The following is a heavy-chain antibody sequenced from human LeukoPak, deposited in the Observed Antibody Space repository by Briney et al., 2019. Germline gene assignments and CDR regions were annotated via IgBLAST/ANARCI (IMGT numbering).Heavy chain of an antibody. CDR3: ARGRDSSDYYNWFDP. Sequence: PGGSLRLSCAASGFTFSSYAMHWVRQAPGKGLEWVAVISYDGSNKYYADSVKGRFTISRDNSKNTLYLQMNSLRAEDTAVYYCARGRDSSDYYNWFDPWGQGTLVTVSS. V-gene: IGHV3-30-3*01. D-gene: IGHD4-11*01. CDR1: GFTFSSYA. CDR2: ISYDGSNK. J-gene: IGHJ5*02.